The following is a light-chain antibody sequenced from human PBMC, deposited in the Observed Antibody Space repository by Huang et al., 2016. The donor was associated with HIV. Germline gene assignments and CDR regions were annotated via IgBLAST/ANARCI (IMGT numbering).Light chain of an antibody. CDR2: GAS. J-gene: IGKJ3*01. V-gene: IGKV3-15*01. CDR1: QSVSSN. CDR3: QQYNNWPKVFT. Sequence: EIVMTQSPATLSVSPGERATLSCRASQSVSSNLAWYQQNPGQAPRLLIYGASTRATGIPARFSGSASGTEFTLTISSLQSEDFAVYYCQQYNNWPKVFTFGPGTKVDIK.